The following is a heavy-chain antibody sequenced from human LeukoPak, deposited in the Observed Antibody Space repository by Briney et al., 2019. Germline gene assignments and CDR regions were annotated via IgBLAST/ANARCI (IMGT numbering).Heavy chain of an antibody. D-gene: IGHD1/OR15-1a*01. V-gene: IGHV4-59*08. CDR3: ARLGKTYYMDV. J-gene: IGHJ6*03. CDR2: LYHSGAA. CDR1: GDSISNYY. Sequence: SETLSLTCTVSGDSISNYYWTWVRQTPGKGLEWIGNLYHSGAADYNPSLKTRVTTSVDTSKDQFSLSLRSSTAADTAVYFCARLGKTYYMDVWGTGTTVTVSS.